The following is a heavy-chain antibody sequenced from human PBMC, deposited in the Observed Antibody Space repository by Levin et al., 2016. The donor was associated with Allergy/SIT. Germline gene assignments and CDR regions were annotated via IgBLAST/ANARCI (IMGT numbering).Heavy chain of an antibody. J-gene: IGHJ4*02. CDR2: IGGSVDTT. CDR3: AKDLHQTATARNFDS. D-gene: IGHD2-21*02. Sequence: GESLKISCVVSGFTFSSYGMSWVRQAPGQGLEWVSGIGGSVDTTFYADSVKGRFSISRDNSKNTLYLQMNSLRAEDTAVYYCAKDLHQTATARNFDSWGQGTLVTVSS. CDR1: GFTFSSYG. V-gene: IGHV3-23*01.